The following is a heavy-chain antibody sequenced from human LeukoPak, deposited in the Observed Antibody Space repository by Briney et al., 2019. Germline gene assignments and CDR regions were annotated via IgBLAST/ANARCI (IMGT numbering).Heavy chain of an antibody. J-gene: IGHJ4*02. CDR3: SASFLRFNPDFDL. D-gene: IGHD3-3*01. CDR2: LDPNDGET. V-gene: IGHV1-24*01. CDR1: GYTLSELS. Sequence: GASVKVSCMLSGYTLSELSIHWVRPAPGKGLEWVGGLDPNDGETIYAQQFQGRVIMTEDTSTDTVYTELSSLRSEDTTVLYCSASFLRFNPDFDLWRRGGLVTVS.